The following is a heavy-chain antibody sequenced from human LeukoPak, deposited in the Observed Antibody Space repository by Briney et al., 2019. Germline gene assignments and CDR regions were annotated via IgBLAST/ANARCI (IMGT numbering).Heavy chain of an antibody. CDR3: AKDRGYSSGFDY. CDR2: ISGSDGST. CDR1: GFTFNNYA. J-gene: IGHJ4*02. Sequence: GGSLRLSCAASGFTFNNYAMSWVRQSPGKGLEWVSSISGSDGSTYYADSAKGRFTISRDNSKNTLYLEMNSLRADDTAVYYCAKDRGYSSGFDYWGQGTLVTVSS. D-gene: IGHD2-15*01. V-gene: IGHV3-23*01.